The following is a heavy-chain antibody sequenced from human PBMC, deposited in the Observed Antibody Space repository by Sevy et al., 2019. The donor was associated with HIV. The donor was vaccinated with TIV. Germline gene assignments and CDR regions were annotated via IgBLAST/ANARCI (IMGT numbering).Heavy chain of an antibody. D-gene: IGHD2-15*01. V-gene: IGHV3-15*01. CDR2: IKSKTDGGTT. Sequence: GGSLRLSCAAFGFTVSDAWMSWVRQAPGKGLQWVGRIKSKTDGGTTDYVTPVKGLFTISRDDSKNTLYLQINSLKTEDTAVYYCTLEGLYCSGGTCYSEGFDSWGQGILVTVSS. CDR3: TLEGLYCSGGTCYSEGFDS. CDR1: GFTVSDAW. J-gene: IGHJ4*02.